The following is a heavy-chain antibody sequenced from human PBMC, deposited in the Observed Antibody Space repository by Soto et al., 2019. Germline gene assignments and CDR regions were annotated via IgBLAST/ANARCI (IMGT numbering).Heavy chain of an antibody. V-gene: IGHV4-59*01. D-gene: IGHD3-22*01. J-gene: IGHJ4*02. Sequence: QVQLQESGPGLVKPSETLSLTCSVSGGSISNYYWSWIRQPPGKGLEWIGYIYYSGNTNYNPSLKSRVTISVDTSKNQFSLKLSSVTAADTAVYYCAREGYDTSGYYYFVVWGQGTLVTVSS. CDR1: GGSISNYY. CDR2: IYYSGNT. CDR3: AREGYDTSGYYYFVV.